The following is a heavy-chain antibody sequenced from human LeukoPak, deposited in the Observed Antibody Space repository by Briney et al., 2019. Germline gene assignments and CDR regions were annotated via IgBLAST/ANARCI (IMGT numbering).Heavy chain of an antibody. Sequence: GGSLRLSCAASGFTFSSYGMHWVRQAPGKGLEWVAVISYDGSNKYYADSVKGRFTISRDNSKNTLYLQMNSLRAEDTAVYYCAKEWTQLWPPGYWGQGTLVTLSS. J-gene: IGHJ4*02. CDR3: AKEWTQLWPPGY. D-gene: IGHD5-18*01. CDR2: ISYDGSNK. CDR1: GFTFSSYG. V-gene: IGHV3-30*18.